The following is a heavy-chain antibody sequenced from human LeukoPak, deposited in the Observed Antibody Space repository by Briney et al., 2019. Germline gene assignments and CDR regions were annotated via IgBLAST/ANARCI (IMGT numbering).Heavy chain of an antibody. D-gene: IGHD4-17*01. J-gene: IGHJ4*02. CDR3: ARALLATVTTGFDY. CDR1: GGSISSGDDY. CDR2: IYYSGST. Sequence: PSETLSPTRTVSGGSISSGDDYWSWIRQPPGKGLEWIGYIYYSGSTYYNPSLKSRVTISVDTSKNQFSLKLSSVTAADTAVYYCARALLATVTTGFDYWGQGTLVTVSS. V-gene: IGHV4-30-4*08.